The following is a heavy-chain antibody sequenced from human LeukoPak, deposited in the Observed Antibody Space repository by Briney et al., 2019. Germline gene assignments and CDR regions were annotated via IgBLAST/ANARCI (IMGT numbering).Heavy chain of an antibody. CDR1: GASVSSTEHY. Sequence: SETLSLTCTVSGASVSSTEHYWSWVRRPPGKGLEWIGYMYYSGSTDYSPSLKSRVTMSVDTSKNQFSLKLSSVTAADTAVYYCARTYGSGSPSSASDIWGQGTMVSVSS. V-gene: IGHV4-30-4*01. CDR3: ARTYGSGSPSSASDI. D-gene: IGHD3-10*01. J-gene: IGHJ3*02. CDR2: MYYSGST.